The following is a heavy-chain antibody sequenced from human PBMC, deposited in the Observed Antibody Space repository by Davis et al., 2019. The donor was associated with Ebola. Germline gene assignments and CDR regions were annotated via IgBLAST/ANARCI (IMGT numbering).Heavy chain of an antibody. J-gene: IGHJ2*01. V-gene: IGHV1-18*01. Sequence: AASVKVSCKASGGTFSSYAISWVRQALGQGLEWMGWISAYNGNTNYAQKLQGRVTMTRNNSITTAYMELSSLTSEDTAVYYCARPIEKRCSPGCFDLWGRGTLVTVSS. D-gene: IGHD4/OR15-4a*01. CDR3: ARPIEKRCSPGCFDL. CDR2: ISAYNGNT. CDR1: GGTFSSYA.